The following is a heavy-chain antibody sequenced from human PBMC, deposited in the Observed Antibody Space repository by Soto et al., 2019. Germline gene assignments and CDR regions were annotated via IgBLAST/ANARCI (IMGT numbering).Heavy chain of an antibody. Sequence: SETLSLTCAVYGGSFSGYYWSWIRQPPGKGLEWIGEINHSGSTNYNPSLKSRVTISVDTSKNQFSLKLSSVTAANTAVYYCARAQRDYGDLTPLYGYMDVWGKGTTVTVSS. CDR1: GGSFSGYY. CDR3: ARAQRDYGDLTPLYGYMDV. V-gene: IGHV4-34*01. J-gene: IGHJ6*03. CDR2: INHSGST. D-gene: IGHD4-17*01.